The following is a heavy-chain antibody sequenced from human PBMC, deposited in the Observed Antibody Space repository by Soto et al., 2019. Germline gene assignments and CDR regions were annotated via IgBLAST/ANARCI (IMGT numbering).Heavy chain of an antibody. V-gene: IGHV3-30*18. J-gene: IGHJ4*02. Sequence: GGSLRLSCAASGFTFSSYGMHWVRQAPGKGLEWVAVISYDGSNKYYADSVKGRFTISRDNSKNTLYLQMNSLRAEDTAVYYCAKDSPYYYDSSGYPNYYFDYWGQGTLVTVSS. D-gene: IGHD3-22*01. CDR1: GFTFSSYG. CDR3: AKDSPYYYDSSGYPNYYFDY. CDR2: ISYDGSNK.